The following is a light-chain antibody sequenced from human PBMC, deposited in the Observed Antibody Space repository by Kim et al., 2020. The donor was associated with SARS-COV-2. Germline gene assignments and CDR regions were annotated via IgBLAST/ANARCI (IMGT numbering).Light chain of an antibody. Sequence: ASVGDRVTITCRAIQGISSYLARYQQKPEKAPKLLIFAASTLQSGVPSRISGSGSGTDFTLTINILQPEDFATYYCQKRNSYPLTFGGGTKVDIK. CDR2: AAS. V-gene: IGKV1-9*01. CDR3: QKRNSYPLT. CDR1: QGISSY. J-gene: IGKJ4*01.